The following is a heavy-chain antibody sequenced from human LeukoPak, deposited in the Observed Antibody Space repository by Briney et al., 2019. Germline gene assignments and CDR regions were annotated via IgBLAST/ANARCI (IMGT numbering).Heavy chain of an antibody. V-gene: IGHV3-64*01. CDR3: ARDPSVGGFSGSELDF. D-gene: IGHD3-16*01. CDR1: GFTFSNYY. CDR2: ISYNGDET. J-gene: IGHJ4*02. Sequence: GGSLRLSCAGSGFTFSNYYMHWVRQAPGKGLEYVSAISYNGDETYYGNSVKGRFTISRDNSKNTLYLQMGSLRAEDTAVYNCARDPSVGGFSGSELDFWGQGTLVTVSS.